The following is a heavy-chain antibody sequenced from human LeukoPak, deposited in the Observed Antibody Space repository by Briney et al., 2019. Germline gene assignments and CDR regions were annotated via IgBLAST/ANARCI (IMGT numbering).Heavy chain of an antibody. V-gene: IGHV3-23*01. CDR2: IRGSGDNT. CDR3: AKDHSSGWQDKYFQH. J-gene: IGHJ1*01. D-gene: IGHD6-19*01. Sequence: GGSLRLSCAASGFTFSSYAMSWVRQAPGKGLEWVSAIRGSGDNTYYADSVKGRFTISRDNSKNTLYLQMNSLRAEDTAVYYCAKDHSSGWQDKYFQHWGQGTLVTVSS. CDR1: GFTFSSYA.